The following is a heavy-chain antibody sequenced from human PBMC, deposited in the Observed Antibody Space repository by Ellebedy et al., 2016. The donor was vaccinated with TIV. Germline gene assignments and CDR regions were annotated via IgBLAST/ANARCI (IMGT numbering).Heavy chain of an antibody. J-gene: IGHJ6*02. Sequence: GESLKISCAASGFTFSSYGMHWVRQAPGKGLEWVAFIRYDGSNKYYADSVKGRFTISRDNSKNTLYLQMNSLRAEDTAVYYCAKCYYGSGSPTYYYYYYGMDVWGQGTTVTVSS. CDR1: GFTFSSYG. CDR3: AKCYYGSGSPTYYYYYYGMDV. D-gene: IGHD3-10*01. CDR2: IRYDGSNK. V-gene: IGHV3-30*02.